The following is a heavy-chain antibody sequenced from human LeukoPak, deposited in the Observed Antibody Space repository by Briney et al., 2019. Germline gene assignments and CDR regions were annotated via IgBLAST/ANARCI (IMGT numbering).Heavy chain of an antibody. CDR3: ARQREGYFDL. J-gene: IGHJ2*01. V-gene: IGHV4-34*01. Sequence: SETLSLTCAVYGGSFSGYYWSWIRQPPGKGLEWIGEINHSGSTNYNPSLKSRVTISVDTSKNQFSLKLTSVTAADTAVYYCARQREGYFDLWGRGTRVTISS. CDR1: GGSFSGYY. CDR2: INHSGST.